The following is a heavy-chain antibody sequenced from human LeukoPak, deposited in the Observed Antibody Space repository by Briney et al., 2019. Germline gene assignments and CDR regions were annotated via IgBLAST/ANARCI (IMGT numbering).Heavy chain of an antibody. CDR1: GGSISGYY. CDR3: ARDFTRNSYAVAEFFHP. D-gene: IGHD5-18*01. CDR2: IYANGGT. J-gene: IGHJ1*01. Sequence: SETLSLTCTVSGGSISGYYWNWIRQSAGKGLEWIGRIYANGGTNYNPSLRSRVSMSVDTSKNQFSLKLTSVAAADTAIYYCARDFTRNSYAVAEFFHPWGQGTLVSVSS. V-gene: IGHV4-4*07.